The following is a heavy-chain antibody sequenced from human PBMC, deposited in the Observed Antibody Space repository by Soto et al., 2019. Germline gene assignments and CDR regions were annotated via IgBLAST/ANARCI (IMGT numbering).Heavy chain of an antibody. CDR2: IIPILGSA. V-gene: IGHV1-69*01. Sequence: QVQLVQSGAEVKQPGSSVKVSCKASGGSFSSNAVSWVRQAPGQGLEWMGGIIPILGSANYAQQFRDRLTITADGSTTTTHMELNSLRSEDAAVYYCASRERVDAFDIWGQGTLVTVSS. J-gene: IGHJ3*02. CDR1: GGSFSSNA. CDR3: ASRERVDAFDI. D-gene: IGHD1-26*01.